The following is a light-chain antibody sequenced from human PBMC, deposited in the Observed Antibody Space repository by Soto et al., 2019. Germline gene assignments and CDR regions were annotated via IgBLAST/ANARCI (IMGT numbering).Light chain of an antibody. J-gene: IGLJ2*01. CDR2: EVS. CDR1: SSDVGGYKF. V-gene: IGLV2-14*01. CDR3: SSYTRSSSVV. Sequence: QLVLTQPASVSGSPGQSITISCTGTSSDVGGYKFVSWYQHHPGKAPKLIIYEVSNRPSGVSNRFSGSKSGNTASLTISGLQAEDEADYYCSSYTRSSSVVFGGGTKVTVL.